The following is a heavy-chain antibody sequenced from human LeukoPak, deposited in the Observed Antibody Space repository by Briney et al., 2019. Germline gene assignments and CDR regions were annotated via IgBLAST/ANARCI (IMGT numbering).Heavy chain of an antibody. V-gene: IGHV1-24*01. Sequence: ASVKVSCKVSGYTLTELSMHWVRQAPGKGLERMGGFDPEDGETIYAQKFQGRVTMTEDTSTDTAYTELSSLRSEDTAVYYCSTVMKQWVEGKGGYYFDYWGQGTLVTVSS. CDR1: GYTLTELS. CDR2: FDPEDGET. D-gene: IGHD6-19*01. CDR3: STVMKQWVEGKGGYYFDY. J-gene: IGHJ4*02.